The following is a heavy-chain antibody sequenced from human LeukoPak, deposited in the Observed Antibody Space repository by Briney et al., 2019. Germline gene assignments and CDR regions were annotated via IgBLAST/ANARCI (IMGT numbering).Heavy chain of an antibody. CDR2: ITSNGGSA. J-gene: IGHJ4*02. Sequence: PGGSLRLSCSASGFTFSSYAMYWVRQAPGKGLEYVSAITSNGGSAYYADSVKGRFTISRDNSKNTLYLQMNSLRDEDTAVYYCARGLTNDYWGQGTLVTVSS. CDR1: GFTFSSYA. V-gene: IGHV3-64*04. D-gene: IGHD2-2*01. CDR3: ARGLTNDY.